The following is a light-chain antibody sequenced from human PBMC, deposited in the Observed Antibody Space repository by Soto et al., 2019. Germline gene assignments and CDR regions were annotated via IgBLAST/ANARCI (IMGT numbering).Light chain of an antibody. CDR1: SSDVGSYNL. V-gene: IGLV2-23*03. CDR3: CSYAGSSTFVV. CDR2: ECS. J-gene: IGLJ2*01. Sequence: QSALTQPASVSGSPGQSITISCTGTSSDVGSYNLVSWYQQHPGKAPKLMIYECSKRPSGVSNRFSGSKSGNTASLTISGLQAEDEAYYYCCSYAGSSTFVVFGGGTKVTVL.